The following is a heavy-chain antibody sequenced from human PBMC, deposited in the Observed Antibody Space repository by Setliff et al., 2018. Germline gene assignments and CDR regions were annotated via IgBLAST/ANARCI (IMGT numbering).Heavy chain of an antibody. Sequence: SDTLSLTCTVSGGSVSPYFWSWIRQPPGKGLQWIGYIYHNGNTNFNPSLKSRVNMSIDTSKNQFALNLKSVTAADTAVYYCARDRTAYSYGLDVWGQGTTVT. CDR1: GGSVSPYF. V-gene: IGHV4-59*02. CDR2: IYHNGNT. D-gene: IGHD5-18*01. J-gene: IGHJ6*02. CDR3: ARDRTAYSYGLDV.